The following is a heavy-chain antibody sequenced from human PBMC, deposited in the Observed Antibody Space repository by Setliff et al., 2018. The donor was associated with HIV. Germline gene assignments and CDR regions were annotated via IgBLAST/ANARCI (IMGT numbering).Heavy chain of an antibody. J-gene: IGHJ5*01. CDR2: IHYTGSN. D-gene: IGHD5-12*01. CDR1: GSSITSGGHY. CDR3: ARGGNSRAAWFDS. V-gene: IGHV4-31*02. Sequence: SETLSLTCTVSGSSITSGGHYWSWIRQQAGKGLEWIGYIHYTGSNFYNPSLTDRLTMSVDTSDNQFSLKLASVTAADTAVYYCARGGNSRAAWFDSWGQGTLVTVS.